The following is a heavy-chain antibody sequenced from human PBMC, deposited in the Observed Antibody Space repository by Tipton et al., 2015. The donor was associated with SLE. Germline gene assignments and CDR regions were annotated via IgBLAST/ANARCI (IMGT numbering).Heavy chain of an antibody. Sequence: TLSLTCTVSGFSISSAYYWGWIRQPPGKGLEWIGYTYYSGSPYYNPSLKSRVTISLDMSKNQFSLRLSSVTAADTAVYYCPIYYHDSTGLHWFDPWGQGTLVTVSS. CDR3: PIYYHDSTGLHWFDP. D-gene: IGHD3-22*01. CDR2: TYYSGSP. CDR1: GFSISSAYY. J-gene: IGHJ5*02. V-gene: IGHV4-30-4*03.